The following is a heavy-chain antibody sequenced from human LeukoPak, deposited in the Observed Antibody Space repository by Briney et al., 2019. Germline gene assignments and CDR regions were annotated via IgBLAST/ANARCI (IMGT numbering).Heavy chain of an antibody. D-gene: IGHD5-18*01. Sequence: GASVKVSSKASGYTFTSYAISWVRQAPGQGLECMGWISGYNGNTKYPQKVQGRVTMTTDTSTSTAYMELRSLRSDDTAVYYCARGYSYGSDYYYGMDVWGQGTTVTVSS. J-gene: IGHJ6*02. CDR2: ISGYNGNT. CDR3: ARGYSYGSDYYYGMDV. V-gene: IGHV1-18*01. CDR1: GYTFTSYA.